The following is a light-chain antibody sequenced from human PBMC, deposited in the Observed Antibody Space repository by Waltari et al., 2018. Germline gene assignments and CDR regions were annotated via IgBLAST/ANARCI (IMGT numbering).Light chain of an antibody. CDR1: QGISNY. V-gene: IGKV1-9*01. CDR2: SAS. Sequence: DIQLTQSPSFLSASVRDRVTIPCRASQGISNYLAWYQQKPGKAPKLRIYSASTVQSGVPSRFSGSGSGTEFSLTISSLQPEDFATYYCQQLNSYPLTFGGGTKVEIK. CDR3: QQLNSYPLT. J-gene: IGKJ4*01.